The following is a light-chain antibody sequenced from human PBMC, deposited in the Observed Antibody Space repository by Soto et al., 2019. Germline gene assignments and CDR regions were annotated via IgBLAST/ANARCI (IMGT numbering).Light chain of an antibody. CDR1: TGAVTSGHY. Sequence: QTVVTQEPSLTVSPGGTVTLTCGSSTGAVTSGHYPYWFQQKPGQAPRTLIYDTTNRHSWTPARFSGSLLGGKAALTLSGAQPEDEAEYYCLLYYNGDRVFGGGTKLTVL. CDR2: DTT. CDR3: LLYYNGDRV. V-gene: IGLV7-46*01. J-gene: IGLJ2*01.